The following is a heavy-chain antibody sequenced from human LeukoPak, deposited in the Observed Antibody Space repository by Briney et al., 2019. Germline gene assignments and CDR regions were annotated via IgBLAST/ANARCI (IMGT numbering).Heavy chain of an antibody. J-gene: IGHJ5*02. CDR3: AKRANGYSYGPNWFDP. V-gene: IGHV3-23*01. D-gene: IGHD5-18*01. CDR2: ISGSGGST. Sequence: GGSLRLSCAASGFTFSSYAMSWVRQAPGKGLEWVSAISGSGGSTYYADSVKGRFTISRDNSKNTLYLQMNSLRAEDTAVYYCAKRANGYSYGPNWFDPWGQGTLVTVSP. CDR1: GFTFSSYA.